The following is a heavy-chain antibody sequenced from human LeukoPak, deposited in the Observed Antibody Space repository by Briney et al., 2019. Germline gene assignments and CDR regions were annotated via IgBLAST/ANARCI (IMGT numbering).Heavy chain of an antibody. CDR1: GGSLSGYY. J-gene: IGHJ4*02. D-gene: IGHD2-2*01. Sequence: SETLSLTCAVYGGSLSGYYWSWIRQPPGKGLEWIGEINHSGSTNYNPSLKSRVTISVDTSKNQFSLKLSSVTAADTAVYYCARSSTSIDQLGFDYWGQGTLVTVSS. V-gene: IGHV4-34*01. CDR2: INHSGST. CDR3: ARSSTSIDQLGFDY.